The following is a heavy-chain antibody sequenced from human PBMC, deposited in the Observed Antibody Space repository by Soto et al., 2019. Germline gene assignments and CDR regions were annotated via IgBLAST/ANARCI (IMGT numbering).Heavy chain of an antibody. Sequence: ASVKVSCKASGYTFSSYGISWVRQAPGQGLEWMGWIDTYNGKTYYAQNLQGRVTMTTDTSTSTAYMELRSLRSDDTAVYYCARGIKFGGVLSGIDVWGQGTTVTVSS. D-gene: IGHD3-16*01. CDR1: GYTFSSYG. J-gene: IGHJ6*02. CDR3: ARGIKFGGVLSGIDV. V-gene: IGHV1-18*01. CDR2: IDTYNGKT.